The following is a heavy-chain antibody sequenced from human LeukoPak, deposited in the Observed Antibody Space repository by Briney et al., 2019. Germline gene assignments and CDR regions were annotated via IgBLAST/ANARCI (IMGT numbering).Heavy chain of an antibody. Sequence: GGSLRLSCAASGFTFGLNEMNWVRQAPGKGLEWVSYINGPATNIFYADSVKGRFTISRDNAKNSLYLQMNSLRAEDMALYYCAKGATPYYYYYMDVWGKGTTVTVSS. CDR1: GFTFGLNE. CDR2: INGPATNI. D-gene: IGHD1-26*01. CDR3: AKGATPYYYYYMDV. V-gene: IGHV3-48*03. J-gene: IGHJ6*03.